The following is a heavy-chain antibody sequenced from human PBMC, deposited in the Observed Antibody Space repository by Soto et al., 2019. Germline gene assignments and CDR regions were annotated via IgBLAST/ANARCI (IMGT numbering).Heavy chain of an antibody. V-gene: IGHV3-30*18. Sequence: RGSFRLSCAASGFTFSSYGMHWVLQAPGKGLEWVAVISYDGSNKYYADSVKGRFTISRDNSKNTLYLQMNSLRAEDTAVYYCAKDSRVPNIVILPAALDYWGQGTLVTVSS. CDR1: GFTFSSYG. CDR2: ISYDGSNK. J-gene: IGHJ4*02. D-gene: IGHD2-2*01. CDR3: AKDSRVPNIVILPAALDY.